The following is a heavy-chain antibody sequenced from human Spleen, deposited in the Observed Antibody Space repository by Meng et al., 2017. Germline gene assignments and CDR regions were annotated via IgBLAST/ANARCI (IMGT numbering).Heavy chain of an antibody. V-gene: IGHV3-7*01. CDR2: IKLDGSET. Sequence: GESLKISCAASGFTFNNYWMNWVRQAPGKGLEWVANIKLDGSETYYVDSVKGRFTISRDNAKNSLFLQLNSLRAEDTAVYYCAREITGMIKPRWGQGTLVTVSS. CDR1: GFTFNNYW. D-gene: IGHD5-18*01. J-gene: IGHJ4*02. CDR3: AREITGMIKPR.